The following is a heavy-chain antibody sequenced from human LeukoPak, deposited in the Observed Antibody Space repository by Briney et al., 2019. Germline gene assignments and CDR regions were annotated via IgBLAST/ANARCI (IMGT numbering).Heavy chain of an antibody. CDR2: ISSDGSNQ. Sequence: GGSLRLSCAASRFTFSSYAMHWVRQAPGKGLEWVAVISSDGSNQYYADSVKGRFTISRDNSKNTLYLQMNSLRAEDTAVYYCAKDTAYGSGDYWGQGTLVTVSS. V-gene: IGHV3-30*04. D-gene: IGHD3-10*01. CDR3: AKDTAYGSGDY. CDR1: RFTFSSYA. J-gene: IGHJ4*02.